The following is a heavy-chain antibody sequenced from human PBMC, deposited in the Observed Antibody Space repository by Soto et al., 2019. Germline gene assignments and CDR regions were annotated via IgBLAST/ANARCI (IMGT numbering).Heavy chain of an antibody. CDR3: TSLYYGH. V-gene: IGHV3-15*01. CDR2: IKSKADGGTT. CDR1: EFTFANAW. D-gene: IGHD4-17*01. J-gene: IGHJ4*01. Sequence: GGSLRLSCAASEFTFANAWISWVRQAPGKGLELVGRIKSKADGGTTDYAAPVKGRFTISRDESQNTLYLQMNSLKTEDTAVYSYTSLYYGHWGQGTLVTVSS.